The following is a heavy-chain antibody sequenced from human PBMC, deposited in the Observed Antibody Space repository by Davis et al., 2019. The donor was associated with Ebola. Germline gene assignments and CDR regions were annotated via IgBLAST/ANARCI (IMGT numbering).Heavy chain of an antibody. J-gene: IGHJ4*02. CDR3: ARWIHGSGSYYPFDY. CDR1: GGSFSGYY. Sequence: PGGSLRLSCAVYGGSFSGYYWSWIRQPPGKGLEWIGEINHSGSTNYNPSLKSRVTISVDTSKNQFSLKLSSVTAADTAVYYCARWIHGSGSYYPFDYWGQGTLVTVSS. D-gene: IGHD3-10*01. CDR2: INHSGST. V-gene: IGHV4-34*01.